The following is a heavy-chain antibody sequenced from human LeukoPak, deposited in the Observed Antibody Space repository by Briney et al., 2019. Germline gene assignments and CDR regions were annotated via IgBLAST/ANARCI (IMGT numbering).Heavy chain of an antibody. CDR2: INPNSGGT. J-gene: IGHJ4*02. CDR1: GHSFTNYS. CDR3: ARVGTYSSSW. Sequence: ASVKVSCKASGHSFTNYSMHWVRQAPGQGLEWMGWINPNSGGTNYAQKFQGRVTMTRDTSISTVYMELSRLRSDDTAVYYCARVGTYSSSWWGQGTLVTVSS. D-gene: IGHD6-13*01. V-gene: IGHV1-2*02.